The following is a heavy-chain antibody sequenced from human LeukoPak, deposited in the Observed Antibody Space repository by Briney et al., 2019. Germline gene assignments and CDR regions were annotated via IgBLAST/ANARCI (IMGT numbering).Heavy chain of an antibody. D-gene: IGHD6-19*01. CDR2: IYYSGST. V-gene: IGHV4-39*01. CDR3: ARRGSGWYYFDY. J-gene: IGHJ4*02. CDR1: GFTVSSNY. Sequence: GSLRLSCAASGFTVSSNYMSWVRQAPGKGLEWIGSIYYSGSTYYNPSLKSRVTISVDTSKNQFSLKLSSVTAADTAVYYCARRGSGWYYFDYWGQGTLVTVSS.